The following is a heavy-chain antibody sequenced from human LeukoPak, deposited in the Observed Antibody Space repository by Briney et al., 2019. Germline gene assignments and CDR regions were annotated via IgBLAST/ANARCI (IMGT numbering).Heavy chain of an antibody. Sequence: GGSLRLSCAASGFTFSSYAMIWVRQAPGKGLEWVSAISGSGGTTYHADSVKGRFTISRDNSKNTLYLQMNSLRAEDTAVYFCAKDYRGYCSGGSCSEVDYWGQGALVTVSS. CDR3: AKDYRGYCSGGSCSEVDY. J-gene: IGHJ4*02. D-gene: IGHD2-15*01. V-gene: IGHV3-23*01. CDR2: ISGSGGTT. CDR1: GFTFSSYA.